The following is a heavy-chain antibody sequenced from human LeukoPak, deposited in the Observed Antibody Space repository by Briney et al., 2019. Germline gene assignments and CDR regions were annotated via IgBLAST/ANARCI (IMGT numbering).Heavy chain of an antibody. CDR1: GGSISSSNW. D-gene: IGHD3-22*01. CDR3: ARVHYYYDSSGSYWYFDL. J-gene: IGHJ2*01. V-gene: IGHV4-4*02. CDR2: IYHSGST. Sequence: KPSETLSLTCAVSGGSISSSNWWSWVRQPPGKGLEWIGEIYHSGSTNSNPSLKSRVTISVDKSKNQFSLKLSSVTAADTAVYYCARVHYYYDSSGSYWYFDLWGRGTLVTVSS.